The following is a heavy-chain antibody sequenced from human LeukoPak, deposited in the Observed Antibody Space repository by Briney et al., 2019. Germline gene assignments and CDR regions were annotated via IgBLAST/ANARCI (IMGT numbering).Heavy chain of an antibody. Sequence: PSETLSLTCTVSGGSISSSSYYWGWIRQPPGKGLEWIGSIYYSGSTYYNPSLKSRVTISVDTSKNQFSLKLSSVTAADTAVYYCASTDMVRGVITDDYWGQGTLVTVSS. V-gene: IGHV4-39*01. CDR3: ASTDMVRGVITDDY. CDR1: GGSISSSSYY. CDR2: IYYSGST. J-gene: IGHJ4*02. D-gene: IGHD3-10*01.